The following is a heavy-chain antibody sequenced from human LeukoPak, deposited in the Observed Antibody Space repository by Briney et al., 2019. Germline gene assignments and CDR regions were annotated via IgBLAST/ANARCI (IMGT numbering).Heavy chain of an antibody. J-gene: IGHJ4*02. CDR1: GGSVSSGSYY. CDR2: TYYSGST. V-gene: IGHV4-61*01. CDR3: ARGKRRALADRLDY. Sequence: PETLSLTCTVSGGSVSSGSYYWSWIPQPPGKGLEGIGDTYYSGSTNYNPLLKSRVTTSVDTSKNRFSLKLRSVTAADTAVYYCARGKRRALADRLDYGGQGTLVTVSS. D-gene: IGHD6-19*01.